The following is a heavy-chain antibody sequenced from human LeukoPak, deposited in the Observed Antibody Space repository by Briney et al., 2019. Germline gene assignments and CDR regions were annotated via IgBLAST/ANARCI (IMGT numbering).Heavy chain of an antibody. CDR3: AAPYYNYYYAMDV. CDR2: IYHSGST. CDR1: GGSISSSNW. Sequence: SETLSLTCAVSGGSISSSNWWSWVRQPPGKGLEWIGEIYHSGSTSYNPSLKSRLTISVDKSKNQFSLKLSSVTAADTAVDYCAAPYYNYYYAMDVWGQGTTVTVSS. J-gene: IGHJ6*02. V-gene: IGHV4-4*02.